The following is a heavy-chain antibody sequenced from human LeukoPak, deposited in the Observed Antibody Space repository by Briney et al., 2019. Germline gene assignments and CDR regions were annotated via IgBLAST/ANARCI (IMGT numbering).Heavy chain of an antibody. Sequence: GASVKVSCKASGGTFNSYAISWVRQAPGQGLEWMGGIIPIFGTANYAQKFQGRVTITADESTSTAYMELSSLRSEDTAVYYCASSPHPAWFDPWGQGTLVTVSS. CDR2: IIPIFGTA. CDR1: GGTFNSYA. J-gene: IGHJ5*02. CDR3: ASSPHPAWFDP. V-gene: IGHV1-69*13.